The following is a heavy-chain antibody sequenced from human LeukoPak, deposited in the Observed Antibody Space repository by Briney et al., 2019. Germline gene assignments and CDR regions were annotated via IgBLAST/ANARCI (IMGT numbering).Heavy chain of an antibody. J-gene: IGHJ4*02. CDR3: AKGDSSSWYGLDY. V-gene: IGHV3-21*01. Sequence: PGGSLRLSCAASGFTFSTYTMNWVRQAPGKGLEWVSSISSSGRNIYYADSVKGRFTISRDNSNNSLYLQMSSLRAEDTAVYYCAKGDSSSWYGLDYWGQGTLVTVSS. CDR2: ISSSGRNI. D-gene: IGHD6-13*01. CDR1: GFTFSTYT.